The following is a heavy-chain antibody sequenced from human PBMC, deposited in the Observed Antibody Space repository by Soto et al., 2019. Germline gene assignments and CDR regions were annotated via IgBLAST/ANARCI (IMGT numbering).Heavy chain of an antibody. J-gene: IGHJ5*02. CDR1: GLTFNSYN. D-gene: IGHD6-19*01. V-gene: IGHV3-21*01. CDR3: ARDGGSGLSWFDP. CDR2: ISSSSAYI. Sequence: PGGSLRLSCAATGLTFNSYNMNWVRHAPGKGLEWVSSISSSSAYIYYADSVKGRFTISRDNAKNLLFLQMNSLRAEDTAVYYCARDGGSGLSWFDPWGQGTQVTVSS.